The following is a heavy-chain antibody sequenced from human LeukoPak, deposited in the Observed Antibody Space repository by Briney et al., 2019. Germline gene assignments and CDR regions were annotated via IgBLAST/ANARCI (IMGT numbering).Heavy chain of an antibody. V-gene: IGHV1-18*01. CDR2: ISAYNGNT. Sequence: GASVKVSCKASGHTFTSYDINWVRQATGQGLEWMGWISAYNGNTNYAQKLQGRVTMTTDTSTSTAYMELRSLRSDDTAVYYCARDRFYIPSSRIAVAVGYWGQGTLVTVSS. D-gene: IGHD6-19*01. J-gene: IGHJ4*02. CDR3: ARDRFYIPSSRIAVAVGY. CDR1: GHTFTSYD.